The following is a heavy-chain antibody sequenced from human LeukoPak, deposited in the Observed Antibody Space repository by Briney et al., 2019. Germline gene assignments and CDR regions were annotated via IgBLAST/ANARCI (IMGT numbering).Heavy chain of an antibody. CDR1: GFALKNYW. CDR3: ARDLESLGVTLVSYFYYYMDV. CDR2: IKKDGSEK. D-gene: IGHD3-3*01. V-gene: IGHV3-7*01. J-gene: IGHJ6*03. Sequence: GGSLRLSCEASGFALKNYWMSWVRQAPGKGLEWVANIKKDGSEKYYVDSVKGRFTISRDNAENSLYLQMNSLRAEDTAIYYCARDLESLGVTLVSYFYYYMDVWGKGTTVTVSS.